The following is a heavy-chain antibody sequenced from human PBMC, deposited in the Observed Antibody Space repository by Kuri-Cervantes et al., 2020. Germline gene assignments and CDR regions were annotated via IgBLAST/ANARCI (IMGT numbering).Heavy chain of an antibody. CDR2: ISSSGSTI. V-gene: IGHV3-11*01. J-gene: IGHJ4*02. D-gene: IGHD2-21*01. CDR3: ARDTHIVVGVWFDY. Sequence: GGSLRLSCAASGFTFSDYYMSWIRQAPGKGLEWVSYISSSGSTIYYADSVKGRFTISRDNAKNSLYLQMNSLRSEDTAVHYCARDTHIVVGVWFDYWGQGTLVTVSS. CDR1: GFTFSDYY.